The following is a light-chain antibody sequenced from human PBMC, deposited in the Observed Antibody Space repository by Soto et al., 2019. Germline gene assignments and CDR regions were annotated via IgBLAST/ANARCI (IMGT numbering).Light chain of an antibody. CDR3: CSYPGTFSRSV. J-gene: IGLJ1*01. CDR2: DVS. Sequence: LTQARSVCGAPGQSLTFSCTGTSSDVGGFDYVSWVQQHPGKVPKLMIYDVSKRPSGVPDRFSGSKSGNTASLTISGLQAEDEADYYCCSYPGTFSRSVFGTATKLPVL. V-gene: IGLV2-11*01. CDR1: SSDVGGFDY.